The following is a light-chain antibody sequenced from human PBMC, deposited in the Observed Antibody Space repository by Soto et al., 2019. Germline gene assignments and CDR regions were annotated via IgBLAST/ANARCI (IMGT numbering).Light chain of an antibody. V-gene: IGKV3-15*01. CDR2: GAS. CDR3: QQYNNWPRRT. Sequence: EIAMTQSPATLSVSQGERATLSCRASQSVSSNLAWYQQKPGQAPRLLIYGASTRATGIPARFSGSGSGTEFTLTISSPQSEDFAVYYCQQYNNWPRRTFGQGTKVDIK. J-gene: IGKJ1*01. CDR1: QSVSSN.